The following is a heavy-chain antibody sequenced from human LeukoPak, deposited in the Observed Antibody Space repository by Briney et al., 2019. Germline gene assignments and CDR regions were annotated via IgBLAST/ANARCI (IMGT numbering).Heavy chain of an antibody. Sequence: GGSLRLSCAASGFTFSSYAMSWVRQAPGKGLEWASAISGSGGTTYYADSVKGRFTISRDNSKNTLYLQMNSLRAEDTAVYYCAKGSCSSCYNWFDPWGQGTLVTVSS. CDR2: ISGSGGTT. CDR1: GFTFSSYA. J-gene: IGHJ5*02. CDR3: AKGSCSSCYNWFDP. D-gene: IGHD2-2*01. V-gene: IGHV3-23*01.